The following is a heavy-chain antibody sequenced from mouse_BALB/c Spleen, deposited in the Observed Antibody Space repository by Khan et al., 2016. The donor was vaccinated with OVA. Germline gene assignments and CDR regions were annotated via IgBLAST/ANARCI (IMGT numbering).Heavy chain of an antibody. CDR1: GFSLSRYN. CDR2: IWGGGGT. V-gene: IGHV2-6-4*01. D-gene: IGHD2-14*01. CDR3: ARAYYRYDGYDAMDY. J-gene: IGHJ4*01. Sequence: QVQLKQSGPGLVAPSQSLSITCTVSGFSLSRYNIHWVRQPPGKGLEWLGMIWGGGGTDYNSTLKSRLSIRKDNSKSQVFLKMNSLQTDDTARNYWARAYYRYDGYDAMDYWGQGAPVTVSS.